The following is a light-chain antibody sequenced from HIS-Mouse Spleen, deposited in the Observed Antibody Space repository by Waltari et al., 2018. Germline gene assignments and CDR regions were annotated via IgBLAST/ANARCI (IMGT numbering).Light chain of an antibody. CDR2: DVS. Sequence: QSALTQPRSVSGSPGQSVTISCTGPSSDVGGYTYVPCYQQHPGKAPKLMIYDVSKRPSGVPDRFSGSKSGNTASLTISGLQAEDEADYYCCSYAGSYTWVFGGGTKLTVL. V-gene: IGLV2-11*01. J-gene: IGLJ3*02. CDR1: SSDVGGYTY. CDR3: CSYAGSYTWV.